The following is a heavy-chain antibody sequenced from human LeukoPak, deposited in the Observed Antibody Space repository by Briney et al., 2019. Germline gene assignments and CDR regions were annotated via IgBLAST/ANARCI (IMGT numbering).Heavy chain of an antibody. J-gene: IGHJ4*02. CDR1: GGSISSYY. CDR3: ARHGVLYGGNSGYYFDY. D-gene: IGHD4-23*01. Sequence: SETLSLTCTVSGGSISSYYWSWIRQPPGKGLEWIGYIYYSGSTNYNPSLKSRVTISVDTSKNQFSLKLSSVTAADTAVYYCARHGVLYGGNSGYYFDYWGQGTLVTVSS. CDR2: IYYSGST. V-gene: IGHV4-59*08.